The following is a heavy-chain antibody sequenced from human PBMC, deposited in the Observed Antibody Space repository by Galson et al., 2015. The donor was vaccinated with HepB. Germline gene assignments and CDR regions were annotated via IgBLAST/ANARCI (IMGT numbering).Heavy chain of an antibody. CDR2: ISYDGSNK. CDR3: AKEGGDIVVVPAAIRADYYGMDV. J-gene: IGHJ6*02. V-gene: IGHV3-30*18. D-gene: IGHD2-2*02. CDR1: GFTFSSYG. Sequence: SLRLSCAASGFTFSSYGMHWVRQAPGKGLEWVAVISYDGSNKYYADSVKGRFTISRDNSKNTLYLQMNSLRAEDTAVYYCAKEGGDIVVVPAAIRADYYGMDVWGQGTTVTVSS.